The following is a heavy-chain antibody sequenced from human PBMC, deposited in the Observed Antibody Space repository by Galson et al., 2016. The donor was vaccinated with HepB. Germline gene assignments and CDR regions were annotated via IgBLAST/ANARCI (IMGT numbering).Heavy chain of an antibody. CDR1: GFTFSSYS. CDR3: AVGGHVDY. CDR2: ISSSSTI. Sequence: SLRLSCAASGFTFSSYSMNWVRQAPGKGLEWVSYISSSSTIYYADSVKGRFTISRDNAKNSLYLQMNSLRVDDTAVYYCAVGGHVDYCGQGTLVTVSS. J-gene: IGHJ4*02. V-gene: IGHV3-48*01. D-gene: IGHD1-26*01.